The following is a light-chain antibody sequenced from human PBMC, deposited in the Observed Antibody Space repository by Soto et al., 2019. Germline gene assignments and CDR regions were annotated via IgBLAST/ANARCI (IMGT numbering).Light chain of an antibody. J-gene: IGKJ4*01. CDR2: GAS. Sequence: DIQMTQSPSTLSASVGDRVTITCRASQSITIYLNWYQQKPGEAPNLLIFGASTLQSGVPSRFSGSGSGTEFTLTISSLQPDDFATYYCQQYNSWLTFGGGTRWIS. CDR3: QQYNSWLT. V-gene: IGKV1-5*01. CDR1: QSITIY.